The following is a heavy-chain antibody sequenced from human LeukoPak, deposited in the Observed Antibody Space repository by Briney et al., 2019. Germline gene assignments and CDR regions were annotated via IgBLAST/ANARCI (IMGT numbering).Heavy chain of an antibody. CDR1: GVSISSYY. D-gene: IGHD6-13*01. Sequence: SETLSLTCTVSGVSISSYYWSWIRQPPGKGLELIGYIYYSGSTNYNPSLKSRVTISIDTSKNQLSLKLSSVTAADTAVYYCARFSVAAAGTGWFDSWGQGTLVTVSA. CDR2: IYYSGST. J-gene: IGHJ5*01. CDR3: ARFSVAAAGTGWFDS. V-gene: IGHV4-59*01.